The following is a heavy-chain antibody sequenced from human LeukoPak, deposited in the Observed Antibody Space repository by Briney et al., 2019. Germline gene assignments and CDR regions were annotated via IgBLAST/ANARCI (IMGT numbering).Heavy chain of an antibody. CDR2: TYYRSRWYN. J-gene: IGHJ3*01. V-gene: IGHV6-1*01. CDR1: GDSVSSNSAS. CDR3: TRGSAFDL. Sequence: SQTLSLTCAISGDSVSSNSASWNWIRQSPSRGLEWLGRTYYRSRWYNDYAVSLKSRITINPDTSKNQFSLHLNSVTPEDTAVYYCTRGSAFDLWGQGTMVTVSS.